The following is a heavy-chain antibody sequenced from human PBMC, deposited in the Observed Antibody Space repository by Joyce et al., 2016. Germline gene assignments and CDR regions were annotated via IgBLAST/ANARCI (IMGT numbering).Heavy chain of an antibody. CDR2: IDPRDSYT. CDR1: GYSFTSHW. D-gene: IGHD3-10*02. V-gene: IGHV5-10-1*03. J-gene: IGHJ5*02. CDR3: ARHVTDWFDP. Sequence: EVQLVQSGAEVKKPGESLRISCKGSGYSFTSHWISWVRQMPGKGLEWMGRIDPRDSYTDYSPSFEGHVTISVDKTISAAYLQWSSLRASDTAIYYCARHVTDWFDPWGQGTLVTVSP.